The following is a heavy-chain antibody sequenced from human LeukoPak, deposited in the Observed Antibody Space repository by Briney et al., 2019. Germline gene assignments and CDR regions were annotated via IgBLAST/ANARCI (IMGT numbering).Heavy chain of an antibody. CDR1: GGSFSGYY. V-gene: IGHV4-34*01. D-gene: IGHD5-24*01. J-gene: IGHJ6*02. CDR3: ARGVVTIYYYYGMDV. Sequence: PSETLSLTCAVYGGSFSGYYWSWIRQPPGKGLEWIGEINHSGSTNYNPSLKSRVTISVDTSKNQFSLKLSSVTAADTAVYYCARGVVTIYYYYGMDVWGQGTTVTVSS. CDR2: INHSGST.